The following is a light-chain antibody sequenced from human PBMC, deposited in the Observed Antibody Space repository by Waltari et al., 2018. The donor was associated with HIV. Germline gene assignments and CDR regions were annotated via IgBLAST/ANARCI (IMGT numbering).Light chain of an antibody. V-gene: IGLV3-25*03. CDR3: QSVDSKDSHYV. J-gene: IGLJ1*01. Sequence: SYELTQPPSVSVSPGQTARITCSGETLADQYVYWYQQKSGQGPVLVMYKDSERPSGIPERFYGSTSGTTVTLIISGVQAEDEADYYCQSVDSKDSHYVFGTGTKVTVL. CDR2: KDS. CDR1: TLADQY.